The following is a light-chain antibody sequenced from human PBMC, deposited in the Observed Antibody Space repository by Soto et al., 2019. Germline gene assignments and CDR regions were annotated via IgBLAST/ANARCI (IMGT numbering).Light chain of an antibody. CDR2: GAS. J-gene: IGKJ1*01. Sequence: PGERSTLSCRASQSVSSSYLAWYQQKPGQAPRLLIYGASSRATGIPDRFSGSGSGTDFTLTISRLEPEDFAVYYCQQYGSSPRTFGQGTKVDIK. CDR3: QQYGSSPRT. V-gene: IGKV3-20*01. CDR1: QSVSSSY.